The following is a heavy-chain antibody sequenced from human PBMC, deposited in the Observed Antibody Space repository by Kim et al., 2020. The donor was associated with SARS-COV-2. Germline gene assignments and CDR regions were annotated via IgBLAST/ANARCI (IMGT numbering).Heavy chain of an antibody. CDR2: ISATGGST. J-gene: IGHJ4*02. D-gene: IGHD6-19*01. CDR1: AFTFSSYA. V-gene: IGHV3-23*01. Sequence: GGSLRLSCAASAFTFSSYAMSWVRQGPGKGLEWVSAISATGGSTYYADSVKGRFSISRDNTKNTLSLQMNSLRAEDTALYYCAKCHSSGWYPPLDYWCPGTLVTVSS. CDR3: AKCHSSGWYPPLDY.